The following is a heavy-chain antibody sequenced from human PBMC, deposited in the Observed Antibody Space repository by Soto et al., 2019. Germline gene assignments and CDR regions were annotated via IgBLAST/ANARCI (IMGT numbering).Heavy chain of an antibody. J-gene: IGHJ5*02. D-gene: IGHD4-17*01. CDR3: ARGIKYGAYSRWFDP. CDR1: GYTFTSYD. CDR2: MNPNSGNT. Sequence: QVQLVQSGAEVKKPGASVKVSCKASGYTFTSYDINWVRQATGQGLEYLGWMNPNSGNTGYVQKFQGRVTMTRDTSISTAYMELSSLRSEDSAVYFCARGIKYGAYSRWFDPWGQGILVTVSS. V-gene: IGHV1-8*01.